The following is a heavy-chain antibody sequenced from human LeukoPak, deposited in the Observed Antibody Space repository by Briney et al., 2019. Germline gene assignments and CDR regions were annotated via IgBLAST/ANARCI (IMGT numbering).Heavy chain of an antibody. CDR3: VRGARGMYYFDY. CDR2: INTDGSST. Sequence: GGSLRLSCAASGFTFSSYWMHWVRQAPGKGLVWVSRINTDGSSTYYADSVKGRFTISRDNAKNTLYLQMNSLRAEDTVVYYCVRGARGMYYFDYWGQGTLVTVSS. D-gene: IGHD3-16*01. CDR1: GFTFSSYW. V-gene: IGHV3-74*01. J-gene: IGHJ4*02.